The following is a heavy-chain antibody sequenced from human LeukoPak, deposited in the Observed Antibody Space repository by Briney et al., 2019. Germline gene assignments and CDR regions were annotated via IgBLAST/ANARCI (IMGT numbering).Heavy chain of an antibody. CDR1: GFTFSNYG. CDR2: IPYDGSNK. V-gene: IGHV3-30*02. D-gene: IGHD3-22*01. Sequence: GGSLRLSCAASGFTFSNYGMHWVRQAPGKGLEWVTVIPYDGSNKFYADSVKGRFTVSRDNSKNTLYLQMNSLRAEDTAVYYCATPYYYHNRVYAFDIWGQGTMVTVSS. J-gene: IGHJ3*02. CDR3: ATPYYYHNRVYAFDI.